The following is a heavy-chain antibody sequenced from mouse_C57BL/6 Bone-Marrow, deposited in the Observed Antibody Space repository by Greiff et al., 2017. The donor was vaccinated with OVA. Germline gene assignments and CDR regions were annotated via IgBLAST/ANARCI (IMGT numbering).Heavy chain of an antibody. Sequence: VKVVESGPGLVAPSQSLSITCTVSGFSLTSYGVHWVRQPPGKGLEWLVVIWSDGSTTYNSALKSRLSISKDNSKSQVFLKMNSLQTDDTAMYYCARHPHSYDGYYVGAMDYWGQGTSVTVSS. CDR3: ARHPHSYDGYYVGAMDY. V-gene: IGHV2-6-1*01. J-gene: IGHJ4*01. CDR1: GFSLTSYG. D-gene: IGHD2-3*01. CDR2: IWSDGST.